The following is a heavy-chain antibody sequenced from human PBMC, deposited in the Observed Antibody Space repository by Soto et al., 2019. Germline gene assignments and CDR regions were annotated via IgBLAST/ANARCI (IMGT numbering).Heavy chain of an antibody. D-gene: IGHD3-3*01. CDR1: GFTFSSYA. V-gene: IGHV3-23*01. J-gene: IGHJ4*02. Sequence: PGGSLRLSCAASGFTFSSYAMSWVXQXXXXGLEWVSAISGSGGSTYYADSVKGRFTISRDNSKNTLYLQMNSLRAEDTAVYYCANGAVLRFLEWLSYFDYWGQGTLVTVSS. CDR2: ISGSGGST. CDR3: ANGAVLRFLEWLSYFDY.